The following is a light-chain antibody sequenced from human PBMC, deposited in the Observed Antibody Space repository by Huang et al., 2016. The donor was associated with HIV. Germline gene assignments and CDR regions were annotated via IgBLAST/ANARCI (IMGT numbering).Light chain of an antibody. J-gene: IGKJ2*01. CDR1: QSVSSSY. CDR2: GAS. V-gene: IGKV3-20*01. Sequence: EIVLTQSPGTLSLSPGERATLSCRASQSVSSSYLAWYQQKPGQDPRLLIYGASSRATGIPDRFRGSGSGTDFTLTISRLEPEDFAVYYCQQYGSSPPYTFGQGTKLEIK. CDR3: QQYGSSPPYT.